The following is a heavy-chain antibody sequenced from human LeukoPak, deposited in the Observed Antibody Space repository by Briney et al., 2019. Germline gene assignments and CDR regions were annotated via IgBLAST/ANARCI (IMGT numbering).Heavy chain of an antibody. CDR2: IYYSGST. V-gene: IGHV4-59*08. CDR1: GGSISSYY. CDR3: AIGVAAAGTVWFDP. J-gene: IGHJ5*02. D-gene: IGHD6-13*01. Sequence: SETLSLTCTVSGGSISSYYWSWIRQPPGKGLEWIGYIYYSGSTNYNPSLKSRVTISVDTSKNQFSLKLSSVTAADTAVYYCAIGVAAAGTVWFDPWGQGTLVTGSS.